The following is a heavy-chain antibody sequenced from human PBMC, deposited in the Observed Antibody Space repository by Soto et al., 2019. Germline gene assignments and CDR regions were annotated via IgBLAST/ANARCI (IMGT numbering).Heavy chain of an antibody. CDR1: GFTFSRNA. D-gene: IGHD2-15*01. CDR3: AKKAGDCSGGSCYIFDY. J-gene: IGHJ4*02. Sequence: GGSLRLSCAASGFTFSRNAMHWVRQAPGKGLEWVAVISYDGSNKYYADSVKGRFTISRDNSKNTLYLQMNSLRAEDTAVYYCAKKAGDCSGGSCYIFDYWGQGTLVTAPQ. V-gene: IGHV3-30*18. CDR2: ISYDGSNK.